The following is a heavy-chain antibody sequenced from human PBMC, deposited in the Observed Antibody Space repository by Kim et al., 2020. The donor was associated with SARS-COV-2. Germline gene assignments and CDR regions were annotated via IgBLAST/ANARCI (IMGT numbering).Heavy chain of an antibody. V-gene: IGHV3-30-3*01. J-gene: IGHJ6*01. Sequence: GGSLRLSCAASGFTFSSYAMHWVRQAPGKGLEWVAVISYDGSNKYYAYSVKGRFTISRDNSKNTLYLHMNSQRLEDTALYYCATALLRGLACGYYYG. CDR2: ISYDGSNK. CDR1: GFTFSSYA. CDR3: ATALLRGLACGYYYG. D-gene: IGHD1-26*01.